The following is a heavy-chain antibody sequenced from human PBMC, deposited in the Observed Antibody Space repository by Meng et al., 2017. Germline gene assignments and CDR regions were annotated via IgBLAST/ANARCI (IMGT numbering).Heavy chain of an antibody. CDR1: GFTFSSYS. CDR2: ISSSSSYI. D-gene: IGHD3-16*01. Sequence: GESLKISCAASGFTFSSYSMNWVRQAPGKGLEWVSSISSSSSYIYYADSVTGRFTISRDNAKNSLYLQMNSLRAEDTAVYYCARVRRQGVWYFDLWGRGTLVTVSS. V-gene: IGHV3-21*01. J-gene: IGHJ2*01. CDR3: ARVRRQGVWYFDL.